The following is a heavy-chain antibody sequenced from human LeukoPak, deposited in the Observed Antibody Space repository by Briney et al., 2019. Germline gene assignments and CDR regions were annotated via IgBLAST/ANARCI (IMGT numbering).Heavy chain of an antibody. CDR2: ISETGGGT. CDR1: GFTFATYA. V-gene: IGHV3-23*01. J-gene: IGHJ4*02. Sequence: GGSLRLSCAASGFTFATYAMGWVRQSPGKGLEWVSTISETGGGTHYANSVRGRFTISRDNSKNTLYLQMNNLRAEDTAIYYCAASDFWGQGTLVTVSS. CDR3: AASDF.